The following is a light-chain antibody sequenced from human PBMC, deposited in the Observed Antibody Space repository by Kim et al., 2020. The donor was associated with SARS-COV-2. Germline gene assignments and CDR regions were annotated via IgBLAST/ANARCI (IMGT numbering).Light chain of an antibody. J-gene: IGLJ3*02. CDR2: EVS. Sequence: QSALTQPPSASGSPGQSVTISCTGTSSDVGGYNYVSWYQQHPGKAPKLMIYEVSKRPSGVPDRFSGSKSGNTASLTISGLQAEDEADYYCSSYTSSSRVFGGGTQLTVL. V-gene: IGLV2-8*01. CDR1: SSDVGGYNY. CDR3: SSYTSSSRV.